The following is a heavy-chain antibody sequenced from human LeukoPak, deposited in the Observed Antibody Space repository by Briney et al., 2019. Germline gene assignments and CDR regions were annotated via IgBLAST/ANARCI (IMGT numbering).Heavy chain of an antibody. CDR1: GFTFSSYA. Sequence: PGGSLRLSCAASGFTFSSYAMSWVRRAPGKGLEWVSAISGSGGSTYYADSVKGRFTISRDNSKNTLYLQMNSLRAEDMAVYYCAKARLRYFDWLFNYWGQGTLVTVSS. J-gene: IGHJ4*02. V-gene: IGHV3-23*01. CDR3: AKARLRYFDWLFNY. D-gene: IGHD3-9*01. CDR2: ISGSGGST.